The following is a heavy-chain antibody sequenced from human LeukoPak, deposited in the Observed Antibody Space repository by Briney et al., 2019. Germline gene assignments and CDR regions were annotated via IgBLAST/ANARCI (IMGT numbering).Heavy chain of an antibody. D-gene: IGHD2-2*02. Sequence: ASVKVSCKASGYTFTSYDINWVRQATGQGLEWMGWMNPNSGNTGYAQKFQGRVTMTRNTSISTAYMELSSLRSEDTAVYYCASSAAIRVISLDYWGQGTLVTVSS. CDR1: GYTFTSYD. J-gene: IGHJ4*02. CDR2: MNPNSGNT. V-gene: IGHV1-8*01. CDR3: ASSAAIRVISLDY.